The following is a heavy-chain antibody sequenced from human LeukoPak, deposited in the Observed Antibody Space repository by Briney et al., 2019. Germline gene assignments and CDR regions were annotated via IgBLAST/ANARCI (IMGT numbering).Heavy chain of an antibody. CDR2: ISSSGSTI. J-gene: IGHJ4*02. D-gene: IGHD4-17*01. Sequence: GGSLRLSCAASGFTFSSYEMNWVRQAPGKGLEWVSYISSSGSTIYYVDSVKGRFTISRDNAKNSLYLQMNSLRAEDTAVYYCARDLYGDHGGYWGQGTLVTVSS. CDR3: ARDLYGDHGGY. CDR1: GFTFSSYE. V-gene: IGHV3-48*03.